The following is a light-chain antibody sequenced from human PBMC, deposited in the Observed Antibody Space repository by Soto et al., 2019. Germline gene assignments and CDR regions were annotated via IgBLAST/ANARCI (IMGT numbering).Light chain of an antibody. CDR1: QSISSY. CDR3: QQSYSTPRT. CDR2: AAS. V-gene: IGKV1-39*01. Sequence: DIQMTQSPSSLSASVGDRVTITCRASQSISSYLNWYQQKPGKAPKLLIYAASSLQSGAPSRFSGSGCRTDFTLTISSLQPEDFATYYCQQSYSTPRTFGQGTKVEIK. J-gene: IGKJ1*01.